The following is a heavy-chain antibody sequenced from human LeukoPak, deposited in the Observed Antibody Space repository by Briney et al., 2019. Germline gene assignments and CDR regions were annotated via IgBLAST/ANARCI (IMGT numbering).Heavy chain of an antibody. V-gene: IGHV3-7*04. CDR1: GFTFSRYW. CDR2: IKQDGSEK. Sequence: SGGSLRLSCAASGFTFSRYWMNWVRQAPGKGLAWVANIKQDGSEKNYVDSVKGRFTISRDNAKNSLYLEMNSLSAEDTAVYYCARGPMYDYWGQGTLVTVSS. CDR3: ARGPMYDY. J-gene: IGHJ4*02.